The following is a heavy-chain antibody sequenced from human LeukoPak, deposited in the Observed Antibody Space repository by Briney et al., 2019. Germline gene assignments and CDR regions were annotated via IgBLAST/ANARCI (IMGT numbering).Heavy chain of an antibody. Sequence: PGRSLTLSCAASGFMVSDSYMSWVRQAPGKGLEWVSVIYSSGTTYYAESVKGRLTFSRDNSKNTLFLQMNSLRVEDTAVYYCARVPAALHFDHWGQGTLVTVSS. J-gene: IGHJ4*02. CDR1: GFMVSDSY. V-gene: IGHV3-66*01. D-gene: IGHD2-2*01. CDR3: ARVPAALHFDH. CDR2: IYSSGTT.